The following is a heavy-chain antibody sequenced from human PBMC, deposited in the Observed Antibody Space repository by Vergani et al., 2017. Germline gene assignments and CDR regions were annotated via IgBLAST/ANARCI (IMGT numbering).Heavy chain of an antibody. D-gene: IGHD3-10*01. J-gene: IGHJ4*02. V-gene: IGHV4-59*02. CDR1: GAPVNSYY. CDR2: VSFRGDT. Sequence: QVKLQESGPGLVKPSETLSPTCTVLGAPVNSYYWSWIRQPPGKGLEWMGYVSFRGDTLYDPSVKGRMTISLNTSSNQFSLYLTSVTAADTAVYYCARSRIFDGAGSPDYWGQGTLVTVSS. CDR3: ARSRIFDGAGSPDY.